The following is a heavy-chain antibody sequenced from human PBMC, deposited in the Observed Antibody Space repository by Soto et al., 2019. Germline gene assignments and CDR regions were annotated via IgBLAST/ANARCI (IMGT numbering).Heavy chain of an antibody. V-gene: IGHV3-11*01. J-gene: IGHJ4*02. CDR1: GFNFSDYY. CDR2: ILSLESHK. Sequence: GGSMRLSCSVSGFNFSDYYMNWIRQTPVKGLECVSSILSLESHKYYAASVMGRFSISRDNAKKSLFLQMNNLRAEDTGIYFCATGLKDASNRPSFDSWGPGTPVTVSS. CDR3: ATGLKDASNRPSFDS. D-gene: IGHD3-16*01.